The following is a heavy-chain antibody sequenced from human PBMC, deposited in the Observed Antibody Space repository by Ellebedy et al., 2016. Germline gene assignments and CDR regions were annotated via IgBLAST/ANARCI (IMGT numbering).Heavy chain of an antibody. CDR1: GYTFTDYY. CDR2: INPDTGAT. D-gene: IGHD1-1*01. J-gene: IGHJ6*03. Sequence: ASVKVSCXASGYTFTDYYVHWLRQAPGQGLEWMGWINPDTGATAYAQKFQGRVTITRDTSISTVYMDLSRLRSDDTAVYYCARGGKYYYMDLWGKGTTVTVSS. CDR3: ARGGKYYYMDL. V-gene: IGHV1-2*02.